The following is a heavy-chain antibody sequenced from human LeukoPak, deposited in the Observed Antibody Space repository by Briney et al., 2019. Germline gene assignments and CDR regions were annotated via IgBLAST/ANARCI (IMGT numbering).Heavy chain of an antibody. Sequence: SGGSLRLSCTASGFTFSSYAMSWVRQAPGKGLEWVSAISGSGGSTYYADSVKGRFTISRDNSKNTLYLQMNSLRAEDTAVYYCAKDHIVVVTAISAFDIWGQGTMVTVSS. CDR1: GFTFSSYA. CDR3: AKDHIVVVTAISAFDI. CDR2: ISGSGGST. J-gene: IGHJ3*02. V-gene: IGHV3-23*01. D-gene: IGHD2-21*02.